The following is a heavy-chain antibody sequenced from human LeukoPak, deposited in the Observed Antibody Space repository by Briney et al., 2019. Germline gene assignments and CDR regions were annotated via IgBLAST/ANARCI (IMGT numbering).Heavy chain of an antibody. CDR2: IYYSGST. J-gene: IGHJ3*02. Sequence: SSETLSLTCTVSGGSISSGDYYWSWIRQPPGKGLEWIGYIYYSGSTYYNPSLKSRLTISVDTSKNQFSLKLGSVTAADTAVYYCARMARGDYVWGSPSSAFDIWGQGTMVTVSS. D-gene: IGHD3-16*01. CDR1: GGSISSGDYY. CDR3: ARMARGDYVWGSPSSAFDI. V-gene: IGHV4-30-4*08.